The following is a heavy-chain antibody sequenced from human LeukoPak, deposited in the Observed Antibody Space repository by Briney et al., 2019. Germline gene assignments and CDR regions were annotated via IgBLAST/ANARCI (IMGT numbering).Heavy chain of an antibody. V-gene: IGHV4-34*01. D-gene: IGHD1-14*01. J-gene: IGHJ5*02. CDR2: INHSGST. CDR3: ARAVNHITAPGAHWFDP. CDR1: GGSFSGYY. Sequence: PSETLSLTCAVYGGSFSGYYWSWIRQPPGKGLEWIGEINHSGSTNYNPSLKSRVTISVDTSKNQFSLKLSSVTAADTAVYYCARAVNHITAPGAHWFDPWGQETLVTVSS.